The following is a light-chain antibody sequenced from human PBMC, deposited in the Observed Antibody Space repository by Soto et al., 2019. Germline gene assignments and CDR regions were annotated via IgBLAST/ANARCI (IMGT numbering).Light chain of an antibody. V-gene: IGKV3-20*01. CDR2: GAS. CDR1: QSVSSNY. J-gene: IGKJ4*01. Sequence: EIVLTQSPGTLSLSPGERATLSCRASQSVSSNYLAWYQQKPGQAPRLLIYGASSRATGIPDRFSGSGSGTDFTLTISRLETEDFAGYYCQQYGGSPRVTFGGGTKVEIK. CDR3: QQYGGSPRVT.